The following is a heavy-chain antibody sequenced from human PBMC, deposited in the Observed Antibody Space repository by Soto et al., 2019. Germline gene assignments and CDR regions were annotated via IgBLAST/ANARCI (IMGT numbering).Heavy chain of an antibody. CDR3: ARDLRLSWDSSSSGAYYYGMDV. CDR2: ISAYNGNI. Sequence: RASVKVSCKASAYTFTNYGISWVRQAPGQGLEWMGWISAYNGNINYAQKFRGRVTMTTDTSTSSAYLEVRSLRSDDTAVYYCARDLRLSWDSSSSGAYYYGMDVWGQGTTVTVSS. V-gene: IGHV1-18*01. J-gene: IGHJ6*02. D-gene: IGHD6-6*01. CDR1: AYTFTNYG.